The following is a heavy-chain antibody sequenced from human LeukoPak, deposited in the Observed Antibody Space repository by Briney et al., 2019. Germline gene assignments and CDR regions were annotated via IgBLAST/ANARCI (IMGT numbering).Heavy chain of an antibody. V-gene: IGHV4-39*01. J-gene: IGHJ5*02. CDR2: IYYSGST. Sequence: SETLSLTCTVSGGSISSSSYYWGWIRQPPGKGLEWIGGIYYSGSTYYNPSLKSRVTISVDTSKNQFSLKLSSVTAADTAVYYCARHRSGRELTWGQGTLVTVSS. CDR3: ARHRSGRELT. D-gene: IGHD1-26*01. CDR1: GGSISSSSYY.